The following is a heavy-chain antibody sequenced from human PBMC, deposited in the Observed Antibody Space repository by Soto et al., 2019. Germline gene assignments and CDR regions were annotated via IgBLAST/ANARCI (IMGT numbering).Heavy chain of an antibody. Sequence: EVQLLESGGGLVQPGGSLRLSCAASEFTFRNYAMRWVRQAPGKGLEWVSAISYGGGTTYYADSVKGRFTISRDNSKNTLYPQMNSLRAEDTAVYYCAKNLGYYYDSTGYHFAYWGQGTLVTFSS. CDR3: AKNLGYYYDSTGYHFAY. D-gene: IGHD3-22*01. J-gene: IGHJ4*02. CDR1: EFTFRNYA. CDR2: ISYGGGTT. V-gene: IGHV3-23*01.